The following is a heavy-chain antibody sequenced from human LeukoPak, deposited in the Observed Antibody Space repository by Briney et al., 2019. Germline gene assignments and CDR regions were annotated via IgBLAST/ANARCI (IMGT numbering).Heavy chain of an antibody. CDR3: ARQASDYFYYYMDV. CDR1: GGSISSSSYY. V-gene: IGHV4-39*01. Sequence: PSETLSLTCTVSGGSISSSSYYWGWIRQPPGTGLEWIGSIYYSGTTYYNPSLESRVTISEDTSKNQFSLMLRSVTAADTAVYFCARQASDYFYYYMDVWGKGTTVTVSS. CDR2: IYYSGTT. J-gene: IGHJ6*03.